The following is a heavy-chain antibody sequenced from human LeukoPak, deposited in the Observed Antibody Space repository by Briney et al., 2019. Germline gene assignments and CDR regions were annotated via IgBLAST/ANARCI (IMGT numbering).Heavy chain of an antibody. J-gene: IGHJ4*02. D-gene: IGHD2-2*01. CDR2: INPNSGGT. Sequence: ASVKVSCKASGYTFTGYYMHWVRQAPGQGLEWMGWINPNSGGTNYAQKFQGRVTMTRDTSISTAYMELSRLRSDDTAVYYCARDKAPKLYCSSTSCYPLGFDYWGQGTLVTVSS. V-gene: IGHV1-2*02. CDR1: GYTFTGYY. CDR3: ARDKAPKLYCSSTSCYPLGFDY.